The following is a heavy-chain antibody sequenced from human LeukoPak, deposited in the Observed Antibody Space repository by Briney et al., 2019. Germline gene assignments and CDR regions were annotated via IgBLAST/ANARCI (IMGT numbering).Heavy chain of an antibody. CDR1: GFTFSDYY. J-gene: IGHJ4*02. V-gene: IGHV3-11*06. Sequence: KPGGSLRLSCSASGFTFSDYYMTWIRQAPGKGLEWLSYITSSSFSTNYADSVKGRFTISRDNSKSSLYLQMNSLRAEDTAVYYCARAPHYCSGGSCYDYWGQGTLVTVSS. CDR3: ARAPHYCSGGSCYDY. CDR2: ITSSSFST. D-gene: IGHD2-15*01.